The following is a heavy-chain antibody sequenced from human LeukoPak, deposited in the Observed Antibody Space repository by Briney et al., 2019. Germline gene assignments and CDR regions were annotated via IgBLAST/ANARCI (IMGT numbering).Heavy chain of an antibody. CDR2: IIPIFGTA. J-gene: IGHJ6*03. CDR3: ARNQQLVRAYYYYMDV. V-gene: IGHV1-69*13. D-gene: IGHD6-13*01. CDR1: GGTLSSYA. Sequence: SVKVSCKASGGTLSSYAISWVRQAPGQGLEWMGGIIPIFGTANYAQKFQGRVTITADESTSTACMELSSLRSEDTAVYYCARNQQLVRAYYYYMDVWGKGTTVTVSS.